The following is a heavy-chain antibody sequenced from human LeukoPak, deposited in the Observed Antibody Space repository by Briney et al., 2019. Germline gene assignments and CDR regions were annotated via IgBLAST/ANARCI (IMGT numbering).Heavy chain of an antibody. V-gene: IGHV4-4*09. Sequence: SETLSLTCTISRGSNSTYYWSWIRQPPGKGLEWIGYISTGGSTNYNPSLKSRVTISVDTSKNQFSLNLSSVTAADTAVYYCARRRTTGTTGYFDYWGQGTLVTVSS. D-gene: IGHD1-1*01. CDR3: ARRRTTGTTGYFDY. J-gene: IGHJ4*02. CDR1: RGSNSTYY. CDR2: ISTGGST.